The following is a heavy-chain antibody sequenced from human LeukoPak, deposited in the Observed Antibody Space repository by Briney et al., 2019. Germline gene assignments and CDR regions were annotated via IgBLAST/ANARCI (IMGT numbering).Heavy chain of an antibody. CDR1: GGTPSSYA. CDR2: IIPIFGTA. J-gene: IGHJ4*02. CDR3: ARLTYYYDSSGYNEKNDY. V-gene: IGHV1-69*13. D-gene: IGHD3-22*01. Sequence: ASVKVSCKASGGTPSSYAISWVRQAPGQGLEWMGGIIPIFGTANYAQKFQGRVTITADESTSTAYMELSSLRSEDTAVYYCARLTYYYDSSGYNEKNDYWGQGTLVTVSS.